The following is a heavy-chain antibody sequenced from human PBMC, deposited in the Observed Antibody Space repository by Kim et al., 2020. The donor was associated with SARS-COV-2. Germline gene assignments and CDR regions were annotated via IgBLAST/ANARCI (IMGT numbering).Heavy chain of an antibody. J-gene: IGHJ6*02. V-gene: IGHV4-59*13. D-gene: IGHD2-15*01. CDR3: ARDPRGYCSGGSCYSGDYYYGMDV. CDR1: GGSISSYD. Sequence: SETLSLTCTVSGGSISSYDGGCIRGPPGKGLEWIGYIYYSGSTNYNPSLKSRVTISVDTSKNQFSLKLSSVTAADTGVYYCARDPRGYCSGGSCYSGDYYYGMDVWGQGTTVTVSS. CDR2: IYYSGST.